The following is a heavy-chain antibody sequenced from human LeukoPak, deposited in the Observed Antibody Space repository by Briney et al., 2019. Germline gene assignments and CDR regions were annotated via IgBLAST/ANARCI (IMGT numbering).Heavy chain of an antibody. CDR3: VKQDTGSYLGGY. CDR1: GFTFSNYG. V-gene: IGHV3-30*03. D-gene: IGHD1-26*01. J-gene: IGHJ4*02. Sequence: GRSLRLSCAASGFTFSNYGMHWVRQAPGKGLEWVAVISYDGSNKYYADSVKGRFTISRDNAKNTLSLQMNSLRVDDTAVYYCVKQDTGSYLGGYWGQGTLVTVSS. CDR2: ISYDGSNK.